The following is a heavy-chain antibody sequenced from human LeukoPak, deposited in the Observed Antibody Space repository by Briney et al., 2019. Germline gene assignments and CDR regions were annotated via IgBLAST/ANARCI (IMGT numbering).Heavy chain of an antibody. D-gene: IGHD3-22*01. CDR1: VGTFRRFV. V-gene: IGHV1-69*04. J-gene: IGHJ4*02. CDR3: ARGPHSWVKYDDSSGYYY. CDR2: IIRVRGVS. Sequence: GSSVKVSRKASVGTFRRFVIRWVPHAPGRGREWMVKIIRVRGVSIYAQKCQDRVTITADKCTSTAYMELSSLRSEDTAVYYCARGPHSWVKYDDSSGYYYWGQGTLVSVSS.